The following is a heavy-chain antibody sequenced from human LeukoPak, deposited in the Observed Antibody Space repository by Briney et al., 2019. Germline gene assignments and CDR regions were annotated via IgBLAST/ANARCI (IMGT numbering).Heavy chain of an antibody. Sequence: SQTLSLTCAISGDSVSSNSAAWNWIRQSPSRGLEWLGRTYYRSKWYNDYAVSVKSRITINPDTSKNQFSLQLNSVTPEDTAVYYCASGREVLRFLEWLPKDNWFDPWGQGTLVTVSS. V-gene: IGHV6-1*01. CDR1: GDSVSSNSAA. CDR3: ASGREVLRFLEWLPKDNWFDP. J-gene: IGHJ5*02. D-gene: IGHD3-3*01. CDR2: TYYRSKWYN.